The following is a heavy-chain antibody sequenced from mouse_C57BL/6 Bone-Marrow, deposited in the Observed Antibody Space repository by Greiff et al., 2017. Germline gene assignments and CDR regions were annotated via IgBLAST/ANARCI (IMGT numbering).Heavy chain of an antibody. J-gene: IGHJ4*01. CDR3: ARNGKSSPYAMDY. CDR2: ISGGGGNT. Sequence: DVMLVESGGGLVKPGGSLKLSCAASGFTFSSYTMSWVRQTPEKRLEWVATISGGGGNTYYPDSVKGRFTISRDNAKNTLYLQMSSLRSEDTALYYCARNGKSSPYAMDYWGQGTSVTVSS. CDR1: GFTFSSYT. V-gene: IGHV5-9*01. D-gene: IGHD1-1*01.